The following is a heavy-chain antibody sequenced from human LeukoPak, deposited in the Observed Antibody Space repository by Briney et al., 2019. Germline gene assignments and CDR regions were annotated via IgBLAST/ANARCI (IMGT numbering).Heavy chain of an antibody. V-gene: IGHV4-34*01. CDR1: GGSFSGYY. D-gene: IGHD2-8*02. CDR2: INHSGST. CDR3: ARFGFSGDFDY. J-gene: IGHJ4*02. Sequence: SETLSLTCAVYGGSFSGYYWSWIRQPPGKGLEWIGEINHSGSTNYNPSLKSRVTISVDTSKNQFSLKLSSVTAADTAVYYCARFGFSGDFDYWGQGTLVTVSS.